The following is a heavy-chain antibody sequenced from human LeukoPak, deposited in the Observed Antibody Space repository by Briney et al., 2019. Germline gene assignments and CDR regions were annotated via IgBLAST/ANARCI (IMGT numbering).Heavy chain of an antibody. CDR2: IYTSGST. J-gene: IGHJ3*02. V-gene: IGHV4-4*07. CDR3: ARVSRDYGDPRDAFDI. D-gene: IGHD4-17*01. CDR1: GGSISSYY. Sequence: PSETLSLTCTVSGGSISSYYWSWIRQPAGKGLEWIGRIYTSGSTNYNPSLKSRVTMSVDTSKNQFSLKLSSVTAADTAVYYCARVSRDYGDPRDAFDIWGQGTMVTVSS.